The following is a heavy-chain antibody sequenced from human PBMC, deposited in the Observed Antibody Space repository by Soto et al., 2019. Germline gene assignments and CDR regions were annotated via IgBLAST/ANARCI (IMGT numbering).Heavy chain of an antibody. CDR1: NASITSSGYY. CDR2: IYHSGST. V-gene: IGHV4-31*03. D-gene: IGHD1-26*01. CDR3: ARMSGTYYVPDY. J-gene: IGHJ4*02. Sequence: QVQLQESGPRLVEASQTLSLTCTVSNASITSSGYYWSWVRQPPGKRLEWIGYIYHSGSTFYSPSLQSRLTMSVDTSKNQFSLTLRSVTAADTAVYHCARMSGTYYVPDYWGQGNLVTVSS.